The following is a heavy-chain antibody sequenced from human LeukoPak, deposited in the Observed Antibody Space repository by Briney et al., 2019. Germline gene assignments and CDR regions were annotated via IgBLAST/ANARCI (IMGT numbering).Heavy chain of an antibody. D-gene: IGHD3-16*02. CDR1: GFTFDDYG. CDR2: INWYGGTT. V-gene: IGHV3-20*04. CDR3: ARGGYRQLAYFDY. J-gene: IGHJ4*02. Sequence: GGSLRLSCEASGFTFDDYGMTWVRQVPGKGLEWISSINWYGGTTSYADSVKGRFTISRDNDKNSLYLQMNSLRAEDTALYYCARGGYRQLAYFDYWGQGALVTVSS.